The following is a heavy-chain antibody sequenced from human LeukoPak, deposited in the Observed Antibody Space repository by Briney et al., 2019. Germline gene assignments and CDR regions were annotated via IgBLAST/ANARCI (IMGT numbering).Heavy chain of an antibody. CDR1: GFTFSVSW. CDR3: ATYKLYDTRSHSVRGDY. CDR2: IKQDGRQK. Sequence: PGGSLRLSCAASGFTFSVSWMSWVRQAPGQGLEWVANIKQDGRQKNYVDSVKGRFTISRDYAKNSLYLQMNSLRAEDTAVYYCATYKLYDTRSHSVRGDYWGQGTLVTVSS. D-gene: IGHD3-22*01. J-gene: IGHJ4*02. V-gene: IGHV3-7*01.